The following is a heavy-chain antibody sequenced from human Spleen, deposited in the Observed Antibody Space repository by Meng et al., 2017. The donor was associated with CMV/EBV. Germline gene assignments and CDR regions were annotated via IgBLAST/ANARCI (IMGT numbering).Heavy chain of an antibody. D-gene: IGHD3-3*01. V-gene: IGHV3-21*04. CDR3: ARSAPSVDFWSGFYHNWFDP. J-gene: IGHJ5*02. CDR2: ISSNSGLYI. CDR1: GFTFEDYG. Sequence: GGSLRLSCAASGFTFEDYGMSWVRQAPGKGLEWVSSISSNSGLYIYYADSLQGRFIISRDNAANSLYLQMNSLTAEDTAVYYCARSAPSVDFWSGFYHNWFDPWGPGTLVTVSS.